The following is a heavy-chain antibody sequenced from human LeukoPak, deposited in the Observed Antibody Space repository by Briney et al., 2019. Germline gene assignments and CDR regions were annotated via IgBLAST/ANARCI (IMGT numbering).Heavy chain of an antibody. V-gene: IGHV4-30-4*01. Sequence: SQTLSLTCTVSGGSISSGDYYWSWIRQPPGKGLEWIGYIYYSGSTYYNPSLKSRVTISVDTSKNQFSLKLSSVTAADTAVYYCARVGGQDSSSSRHFDYWGQGTLVTVSS. CDR2: IYYSGST. CDR3: ARVGGQDSSSSRHFDY. D-gene: IGHD6-6*01. J-gene: IGHJ4*02. CDR1: GGSISSGDYY.